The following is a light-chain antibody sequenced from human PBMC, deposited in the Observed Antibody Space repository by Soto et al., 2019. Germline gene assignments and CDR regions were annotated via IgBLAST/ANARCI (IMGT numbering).Light chain of an antibody. J-gene: IGKJ4*01. Sequence: IQMTQSPSTLSASVGDGVTITCRASQRISTWVAWYQQKPGKAPNLLIYTASTLQSGVPSRFSGSGAGTDFTLPISSLQPEDFATYYCIQDYNYPLTFGGGTKVDIK. V-gene: IGKV1-6*01. CDR1: QRISTW. CDR3: IQDYNYPLT. CDR2: TAS.